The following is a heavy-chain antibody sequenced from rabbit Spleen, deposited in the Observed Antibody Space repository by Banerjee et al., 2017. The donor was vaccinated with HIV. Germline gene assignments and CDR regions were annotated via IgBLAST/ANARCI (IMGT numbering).Heavy chain of an antibody. CDR1: GFSFSDRDV. CDR3: ARDLVGVIGWNFYL. D-gene: IGHD1-1*01. CDR2: INTGGGST. V-gene: IGHV1S45*01. J-gene: IGHJ4*01. Sequence: QEQLVESGGGLVQPEGSLTLTCKASGFSFSDRDVMCWVRQAPGKGLEWIGCINTGGGSTYYASWAKGRVTISKTSSTTVTLQMTSLTAADTATYFCARDLVGVIGWNFYLWGQGTLVTVS.